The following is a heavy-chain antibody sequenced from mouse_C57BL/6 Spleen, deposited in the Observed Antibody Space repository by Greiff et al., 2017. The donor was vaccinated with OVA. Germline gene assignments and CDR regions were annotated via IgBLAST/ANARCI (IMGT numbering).Heavy chain of an antibody. CDR1: GYAFSSSW. V-gene: IGHV1-82*01. CDR2: IYPGDGDT. D-gene: IGHD4-1*01. Sequence: QVQLQQSGPELVKPGASVKISCKASGYAFSSSWKNWVKQRPGKGLEWIGRIYPGDGDTNYNGKFKGKATLTADKSSSTAYMQLSSLTSEDSAVYFCARGTGYYFDDWGQGTTLTVSS. J-gene: IGHJ2*01. CDR3: ARGTGYYFDD.